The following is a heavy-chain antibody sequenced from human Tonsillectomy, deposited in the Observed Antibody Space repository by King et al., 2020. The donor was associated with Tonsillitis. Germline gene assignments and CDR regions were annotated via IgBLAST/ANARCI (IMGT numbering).Heavy chain of an antibody. CDR2: INTSGSSI. Sequence: VQLVESGAEVKKPGASVKVSCKASGYTFTNYYMHWVRQAPGQRLEWMGIINTSGSSINYPQKLQGRVTMTRDTSTSTVYMELSILKSKDTAVYYCTSGITIIRGTIAGIFDYWGQGTLVTVSS. V-gene: IGHV1-46*03. CDR3: TSGITIIRGTIAGIFDY. J-gene: IGHJ4*02. D-gene: IGHD3-10*01. CDR1: GYTFTNYY.